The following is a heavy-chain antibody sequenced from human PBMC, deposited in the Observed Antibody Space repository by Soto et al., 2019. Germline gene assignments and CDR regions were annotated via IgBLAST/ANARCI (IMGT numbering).Heavy chain of an antibody. CDR1: GFTFSSFW. CDR3: ATDNWAATSDY. J-gene: IGHJ4*02. D-gene: IGHD1-26*01. V-gene: IGHV3-74*01. Sequence: EVQLVESGGGLVQPGGSLRLSCAATGFTFSSFWMYWVRQAPGKGLAWVAGVSRDGSGTRYAGSVKGRLTISRDNAKNTLFLQMNSLRAEDTTVYYCATDNWAATSDYWGQGTLVTVSS. CDR2: VSRDGSGT.